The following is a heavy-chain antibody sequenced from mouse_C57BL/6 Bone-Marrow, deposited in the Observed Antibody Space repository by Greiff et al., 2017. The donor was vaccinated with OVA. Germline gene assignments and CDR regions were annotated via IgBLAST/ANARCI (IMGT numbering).Heavy chain of an antibody. Sequence: QVQLQQSGAELAKPGASVKLSCKASGYTFTSYWMHWVKQRPGQGLEWIGYINPSSGYTKYNQKFKGKATLTADKSSSTAYMQLSSLTYEDSAVYYCASLYYGKGNYWGQGTTLTVSS. CDR3: ASLYYGKGNY. J-gene: IGHJ2*01. CDR2: INPSSGYT. V-gene: IGHV1-7*01. D-gene: IGHD2-1*01. CDR1: GYTFTSYW.